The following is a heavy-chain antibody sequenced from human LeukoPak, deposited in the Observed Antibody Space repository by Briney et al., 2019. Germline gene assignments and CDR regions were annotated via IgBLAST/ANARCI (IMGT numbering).Heavy chain of an antibody. CDR2: IHDTGST. Sequence: PETLSLTCAVSGGSISSYYWSWIRQYPGKGLEWIGYIHDTGSTNYNPSLKSRVSISVDTSKNQFSLELNSVTAADTAVYYCARCLRGYSYGPFDYWGQGTLVTVSS. J-gene: IGHJ4*02. D-gene: IGHD5-18*01. V-gene: IGHV4-59*01. CDR1: GGSISSYY. CDR3: ARCLRGYSYGPFDY.